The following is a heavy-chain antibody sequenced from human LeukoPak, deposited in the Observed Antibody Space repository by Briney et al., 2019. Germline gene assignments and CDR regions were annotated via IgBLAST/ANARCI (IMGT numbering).Heavy chain of an antibody. CDR1: GFTFSSYG. CDR2: IRYDGSNR. V-gene: IGHV3-30*02. J-gene: IGHJ3*02. CDR3: ATRLEWVLFDAFDI. Sequence: AGGSLTLSCAASGFTFSSYGMHWVRQAPGKGLEWVAFIRYDGSNRYYADSVKGRFTISRDNSKNTLYLQMNSLRAEYTAVYYCATRLEWVLFDAFDIWGQGTMVTVSS. D-gene: IGHD3-3*01.